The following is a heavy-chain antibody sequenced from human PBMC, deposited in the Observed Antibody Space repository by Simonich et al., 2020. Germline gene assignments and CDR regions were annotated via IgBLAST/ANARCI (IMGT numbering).Heavy chain of an antibody. CDR1: GYTFTSYG. Sequence: QVQLVQSGAEVKKPGASVKVSCKASGYTFTSYGISWVRQAPGQGLEWMGGVCAYNGNTNYAQKLKGRVTMTKDTSTSTAYMELRSLRSDDTAVYYCARDQGGRAAAATDYWGQGTLVTVSS. D-gene: IGHD6-13*01. CDR3: ARDQGGRAAAATDY. J-gene: IGHJ4*02. CDR2: VCAYNGNT. V-gene: IGHV1-18*01.